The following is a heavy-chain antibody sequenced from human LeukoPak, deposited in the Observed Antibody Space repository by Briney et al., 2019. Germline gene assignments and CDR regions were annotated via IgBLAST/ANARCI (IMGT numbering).Heavy chain of an antibody. CDR1: GFMFSSSG. D-gene: IGHD1-26*01. V-gene: IGHV3-33*01. Sequence: GGSLRLSCAASGFMFSSSGMHWVRQAPGKGLEWVAVIWYDGSNKYSADSVKGRFTISRDNSKNTLYLQMNSLRAEDTAVYYCARGVWEVRFDPWGQGTLVTVSS. CDR3: ARGVWEVRFDP. CDR2: IWYDGSNK. J-gene: IGHJ5*02.